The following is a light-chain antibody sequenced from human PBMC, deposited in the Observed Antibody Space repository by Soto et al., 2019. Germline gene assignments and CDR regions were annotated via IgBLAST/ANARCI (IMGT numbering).Light chain of an antibody. J-gene: IGKJ2*01. CDR3: HQYNNWPPYT. V-gene: IGKV3-15*01. CDR2: GAS. CDR1: QSVNSD. Sequence: EIVMTQSPATLSVSPGDRATLSCTASQSVNSDLAWYQQKPGQSPRLLIYGASTRATGIPARFSGSGSGTEFTPTISSLQSEEFAIYYCHQYNNWPPYTFGQGTKLEIK.